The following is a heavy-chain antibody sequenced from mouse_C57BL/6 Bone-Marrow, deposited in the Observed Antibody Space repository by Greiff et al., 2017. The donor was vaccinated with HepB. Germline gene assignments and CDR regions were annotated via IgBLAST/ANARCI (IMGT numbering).Heavy chain of an antibody. V-gene: IGHV14-2*01. D-gene: IGHD2-3*01. J-gene: IGHJ3*01. Sequence: EVNVVESGAELVKPGASVKLSCTASGFNIKDYYMHWVKQRTEQGLEWIGRIDPEDGETKYAPKFQGKATITADTSSNTAYLQLSSLTSEDSAVYYCARSPWLLPFAYWGQGTLVTVSA. CDR3: ARSPWLLPFAY. CDR1: GFNIKDYY. CDR2: IDPEDGET.